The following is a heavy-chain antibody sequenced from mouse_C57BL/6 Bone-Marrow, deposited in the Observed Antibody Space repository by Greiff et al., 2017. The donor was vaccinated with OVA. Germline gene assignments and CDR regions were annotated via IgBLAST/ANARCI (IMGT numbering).Heavy chain of an antibody. D-gene: IGHD1-1*01. J-gene: IGHJ2*01. V-gene: IGHV3-6*01. CDR1: GYSITSGYY. CDR2: ISYDGSN. CDR3: ARVSLRSYFDY. Sequence: EVKLQESGPGLVKPSQSLSLTCSVTGYSITSGYYWNWIRQFPGNKLEWMGYISYDGSNNYNPSLKNRISITRDTSKNQFFLKLNSVTTEDTATYYCARVSLRSYFDYWGQGTTLTVSS.